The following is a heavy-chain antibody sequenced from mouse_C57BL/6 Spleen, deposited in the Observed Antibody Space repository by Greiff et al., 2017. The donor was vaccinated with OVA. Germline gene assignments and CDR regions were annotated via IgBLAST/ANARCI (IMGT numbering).Heavy chain of an antibody. CDR2: INPYNGGT. J-gene: IGHJ4*01. CDR3: ARRDGNYEWYAMDY. CDR1: GYTFTDYY. D-gene: IGHD2-1*01. V-gene: IGHV1-19*01. Sequence: VQLQQSGPVLVKPGASVKMSCKASGYTFTDYYMNWVKQSHGKSLEWIGVINPYNGGTSYNQKFKGKATLTVDKSSSTAYMELNSLTSEDSAVYYCARRDGNYEWYAMDYWGQGTSVTVSS.